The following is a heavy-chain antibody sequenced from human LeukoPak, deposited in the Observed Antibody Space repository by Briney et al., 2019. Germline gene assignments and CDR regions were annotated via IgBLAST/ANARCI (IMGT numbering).Heavy chain of an antibody. CDR3: AKDTHEWEFENAYDI. Sequence: GRSLRLSCAASGFIFSSYTMHWVRQTPGKGLEWVAVMSYDGSNKYYADSVKGRFTISRDKSKDTLYLQMNSLRAEDTAVYYCAKDTHEWEFENAYDIWGQGTMVTVSS. CDR1: GFIFSSYT. J-gene: IGHJ3*02. V-gene: IGHV3-30*04. CDR2: MSYDGSNK. D-gene: IGHD1-26*01.